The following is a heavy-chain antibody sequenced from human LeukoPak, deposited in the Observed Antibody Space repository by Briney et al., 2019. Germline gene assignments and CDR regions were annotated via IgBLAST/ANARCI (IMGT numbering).Heavy chain of an antibody. CDR2: ISGSGGST. D-gene: IGHD3-22*01. CDR1: GFTFSSYA. Sequence: GGSLRLSCAASGFTFSSYAMSWVRQAPGKGLEWVSAISGSGGSTYYADSVKGRFTISRDNSKNTLYLQIHGLRAEDTAVYYCAKSRDRNYGSSGYYYYYWGQGTLVTVSS. J-gene: IGHJ4*02. V-gene: IGHV3-23*01. CDR3: AKSRDRNYGSSGYYYYY.